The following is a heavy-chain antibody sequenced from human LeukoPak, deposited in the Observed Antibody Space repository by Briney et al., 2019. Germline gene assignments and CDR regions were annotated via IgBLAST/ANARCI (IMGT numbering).Heavy chain of an antibody. CDR2: VYWDDDK. J-gene: IGHJ3*01. D-gene: IGHD6-6*01. V-gene: IGHV2-5*02. CDR3: AHRSILHQNAFDV. Sequence: SGPTLVHPTQTLTLTCNFSGLSFSTTGVGVAWIRQPPEKALEWLAVVYWDDDKRYNPSLKSRLTITEDTSKNQVVLTMTNLDPVDTATYFCAHRSILHQNAFDVWGQGTLVTVSS. CDR1: GLSFSTTGVG.